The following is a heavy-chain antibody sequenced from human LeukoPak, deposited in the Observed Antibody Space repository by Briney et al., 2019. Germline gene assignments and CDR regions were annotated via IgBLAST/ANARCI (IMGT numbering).Heavy chain of an antibody. V-gene: IGHV3-30*02. D-gene: IGHD3-22*01. J-gene: IGHJ4*02. CDR3: AKDLSVGGRVDEYYDSSGYYSTRIALDY. CDR2: IRYDGSNK. Sequence: PGGSLRLSCAASGFTFSSYGMHWVRQAPGKGLEWVAFIRYDGSNKYYADSVKGRFTISRDNSKNTLYLQMNSLRAEDTAVYYCAKDLSVGGRVDEYYDSSGYYSTRIALDYWGQGTLVTVSS. CDR1: GFTFSSYG.